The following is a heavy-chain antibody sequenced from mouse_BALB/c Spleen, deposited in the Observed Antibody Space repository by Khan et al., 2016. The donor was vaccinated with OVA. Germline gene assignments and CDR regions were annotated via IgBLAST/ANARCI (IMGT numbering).Heavy chain of an antibody. V-gene: IGHV2-9-2*01. J-gene: IGHJ1*01. CDR1: GFSLTSYD. D-gene: IGHD1-1*01. Sequence: VQLVESGPGLVAPSQSLSITCTVSGFSLTSYDISWIRQPPGKGLEWIGVIWTGGGTNYNSAFMSRLNISKDNSKSQVFFKMNSLQTDDTSIYNWVRRGHYYGSIYWYFDVWGAGTTFTVTS. CDR2: IWTGGGT. CDR3: VRRGHYYGSIYWYFDV.